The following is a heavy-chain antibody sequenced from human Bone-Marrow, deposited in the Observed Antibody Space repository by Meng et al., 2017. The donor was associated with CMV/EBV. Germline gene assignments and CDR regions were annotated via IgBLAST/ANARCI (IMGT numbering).Heavy chain of an antibody. J-gene: IGHJ6*02. V-gene: IGHV3-48*03. CDR1: GFTFSDYE. Sequence: GESLKISCAASGFTFSDYEVNWVRQAPGKGLEWISYISYNGGAIYYADSVKGRFTISRDNAKNSLYLQMSSLRAEDTAVYYCARYQLLTYYYYGMDVWGQGTTVTVSS. D-gene: IGHD2-2*01. CDR2: ISYNGGAI. CDR3: ARYQLLTYYYYGMDV.